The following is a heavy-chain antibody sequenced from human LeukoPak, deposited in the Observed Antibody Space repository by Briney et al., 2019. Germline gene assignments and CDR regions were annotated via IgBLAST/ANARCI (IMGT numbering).Heavy chain of an antibody. CDR2: IYYSGST. J-gene: IGHJ4*02. D-gene: IGHD6-13*01. CDR1: GGSISSYY. V-gene: IGHV4-59*01. Sequence: SETLSLTCTVPGGSISSYYWSWIRQPPGKGLEWIGYIYYSGSTNYNPSLKSRVTISVDTSKNQFSLKLSSVTAADTAVYYCARSVAAGYYFDYWGQGTLVTVSS. CDR3: ARSVAAGYYFDY.